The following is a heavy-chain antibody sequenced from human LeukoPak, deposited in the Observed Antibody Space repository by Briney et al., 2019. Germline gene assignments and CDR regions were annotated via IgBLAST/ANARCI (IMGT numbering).Heavy chain of an antibody. CDR1: GLSLRTTGVG. CDR3: AHYGDYRFLYYFVH. V-gene: IGHV2-5*02. CDR2: IYWDDNK. J-gene: IGHJ4*02. D-gene: IGHD4-17*01. Sequence: SGPTLVKPTQTLTLTCTFSGLSLRTTGVGVGWVRQPPGKALEWLALIYWDDNKLYSPSLRSRVTITKDTSKNQVVLTMTNMAPVDTAPYYCAHYGDYRFLYYFVHWGQGALVTVSS.